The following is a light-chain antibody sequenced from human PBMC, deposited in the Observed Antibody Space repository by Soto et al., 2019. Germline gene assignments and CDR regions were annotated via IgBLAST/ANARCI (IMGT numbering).Light chain of an antibody. Sequence: QSVLARSPSTSGSPGQSVTISYTGTSSDVGGYNLVSWYQQHPGKAPKLMIYEGSKRPSGVSNRFSGSKSGNTASLTISGLQAEDEADYYCCSYAGSVVFGGGTKVTVL. CDR1: SSDVGGYNL. CDR3: CSYAGSVV. CDR2: EGS. J-gene: IGLJ2*01. V-gene: IGLV2-23*01.